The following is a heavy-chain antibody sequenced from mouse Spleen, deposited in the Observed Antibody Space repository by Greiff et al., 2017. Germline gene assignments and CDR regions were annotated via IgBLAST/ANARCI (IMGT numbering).Heavy chain of an antibody. Sequence: EVKLMESGGGLVKPGGSLKLSCAASGFTFSDYYMYWVRQTPEKRLEWVATISDGGSYTYYPDSVKGRFTISRDNAKNNLYLQMSSLKSEDTAMYYCAREIYGSSYLFAYWGQGTLVTVSA. CDR3: AREIYGSSYLFAY. V-gene: IGHV5-4*02. CDR2: ISDGGSYT. CDR1: GFTFSDYY. J-gene: IGHJ3*01. D-gene: IGHD1-1*01.